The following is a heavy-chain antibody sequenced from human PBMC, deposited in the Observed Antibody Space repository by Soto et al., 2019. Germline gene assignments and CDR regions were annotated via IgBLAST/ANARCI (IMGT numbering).Heavy chain of an antibody. CDR1: GGTFSSYA. D-gene: IGHD6-19*01. CDR2: IIPIFGTA. Sequence: SVKVSCKASGGTFSSYAISWVRQAPGQGLEWMGGIIPIFGTANYAQKFQGRVTITADESTSTAYMELSSLRSEDTAVYYCARANSGWYGADYWGQGTLVTVSS. J-gene: IGHJ4*02. V-gene: IGHV1-69*13. CDR3: ARANSGWYGADY.